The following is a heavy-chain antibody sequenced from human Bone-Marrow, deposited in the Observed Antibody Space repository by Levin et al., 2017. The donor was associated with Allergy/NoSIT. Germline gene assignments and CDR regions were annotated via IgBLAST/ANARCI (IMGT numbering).Heavy chain of an antibody. D-gene: IGHD5-12*01. V-gene: IGHV4-39*07. J-gene: IGHJ4*02. CDR2: IYYTGTA. CDR3: ARDPRGPGGYGFDF. Sequence: SQTLSLTCTVSGASIRTSSYNWGWIRQPPGKGLEWIGNIYYTGTAYYNPSLKSRVTISVDTSKNQFSLRVRSVTAADTAVYYCARDPRGPGGYGFDFWGQGTVVAVSS. CDR1: GASIRTSSYN.